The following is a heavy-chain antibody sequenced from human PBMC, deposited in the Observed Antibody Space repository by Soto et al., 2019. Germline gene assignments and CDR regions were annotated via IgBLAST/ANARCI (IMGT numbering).Heavy chain of an antibody. CDR1: GFTFSSYG. CDR3: ARDGGIYDILTGYYRGPFDY. Sequence: GGSLRLSCAASGFTFSSYGMHWVRQAPGKGLEWVAVIWYDGSNKYYADSVKGRFTISRDNSKNTLYLQMNSLRAEDTAVYYCARDGGIYDILTGYYRGPFDYWGQGTLVTVSS. J-gene: IGHJ4*02. V-gene: IGHV3-33*01. D-gene: IGHD3-9*01. CDR2: IWYDGSNK.